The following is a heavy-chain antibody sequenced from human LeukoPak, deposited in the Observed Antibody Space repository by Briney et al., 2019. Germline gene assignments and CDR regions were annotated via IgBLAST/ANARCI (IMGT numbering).Heavy chain of an antibody. CDR2: ISGGGGDT. D-gene: IGHD3-10*01. CDR1: GFTFSSYA. V-gene: IGHV3-23*01. CDR3: PRWFGEPPNFDY. Sequence: PGGSLRLSCAASGFTFSSYAVSWVRQASGKGLEWVSAISGGGGDTFYADSVKGRFSISRDNSKNRVFLQMNSLRAEDTAMYYCPRWFGEPPNFDYWGQGTLVTVSS. J-gene: IGHJ4*02.